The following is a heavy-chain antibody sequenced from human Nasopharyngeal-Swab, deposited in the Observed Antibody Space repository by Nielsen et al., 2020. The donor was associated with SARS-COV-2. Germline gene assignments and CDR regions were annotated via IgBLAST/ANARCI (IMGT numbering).Heavy chain of an antibody. CDR3: ARALHIYYYDSSGYFGDAFDI. Sequence: VRQAPGKGLEWVSYISSSSSTIYYADSVKGRFTISRDNAKNSLYPQMNSLRAEDAAVYYCARALHIYYYDSSGYFGDAFDIWGQGTMVTVSS. CDR2: ISSSSSTI. D-gene: IGHD3-22*01. J-gene: IGHJ3*02. V-gene: IGHV3-48*01.